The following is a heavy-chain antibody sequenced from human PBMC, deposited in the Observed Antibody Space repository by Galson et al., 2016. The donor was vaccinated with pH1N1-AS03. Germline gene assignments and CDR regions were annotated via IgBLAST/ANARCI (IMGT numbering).Heavy chain of an antibody. J-gene: IGHJ4*02. CDR2: IIGAGGVP. V-gene: IGHV3-23*01. D-gene: IGHD6-19*01. CDR1: GFTFSSYA. CDR3: AKDKEAVADRRGYFFDD. Sequence: SLRLSCAASGFTFSSYAMSWVRQAPGKGLEWVASIIGAGGVPYYAGSVKGRFAVSRDTSENTVYLQLDRLRAEDTAAYYCAKDKEAVADRRGYFFDDWGQGTLVTVSS.